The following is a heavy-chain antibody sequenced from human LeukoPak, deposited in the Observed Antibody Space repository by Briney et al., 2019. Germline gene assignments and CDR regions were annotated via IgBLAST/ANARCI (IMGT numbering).Heavy chain of an antibody. D-gene: IGHD3-3*01. V-gene: IGHV1-18*01. CDR3: AREYDLRYYGMDV. J-gene: IGHJ6*02. Sequence: ASVTVSCKASGYTFTSYGISWVRQAPGQGLEWMGWISAYNGNTNYAQQLQGRVTMTTGTSTSTAYMELRSLRSDDTAVYYCAREYDLRYYGMDVWGQGTTVTVSS. CDR1: GYTFTSYG. CDR2: ISAYNGNT.